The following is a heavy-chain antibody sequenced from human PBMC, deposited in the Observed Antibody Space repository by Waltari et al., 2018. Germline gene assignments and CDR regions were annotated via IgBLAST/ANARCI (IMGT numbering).Heavy chain of an antibody. CDR2: XHYXGST. D-gene: IGHD1-20*01. CDR1: GGSISSSSYY. V-gene: IGHV4-39*07. CDR3: ATCITGXXDX. J-gene: IGHJ4*02. Sequence: QXQLRESGPGXVKPSETXSLTCTVSGGSISSSSYYWGWIRQPPGKGLEWIGGXHYXGSTXYNPSLKSRVTXXVDTSXXXFSLKLSSVXAXXTAVYYXATCITGXXDXWXQGTLVTVSS.